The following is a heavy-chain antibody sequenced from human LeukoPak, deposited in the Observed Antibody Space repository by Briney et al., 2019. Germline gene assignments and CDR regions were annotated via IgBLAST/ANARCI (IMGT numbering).Heavy chain of an antibody. CDR2: ISGGGEGT. Sequence: GGSLRLSCAASGFTFSNYALNWVRQAPGKGLEWVSGISGGGEGTFYADSVKGRFTISRDISKSTLFLQMNSLRVEDTAVYYCAKATGSYPSNPFDYWGQGTRVTVSS. CDR1: GFTFSNYA. D-gene: IGHD1-26*01. J-gene: IGHJ4*02. V-gene: IGHV3-23*01. CDR3: AKATGSYPSNPFDY.